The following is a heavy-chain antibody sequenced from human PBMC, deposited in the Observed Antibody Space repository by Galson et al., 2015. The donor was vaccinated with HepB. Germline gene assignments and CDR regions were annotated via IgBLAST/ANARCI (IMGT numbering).Heavy chain of an antibody. CDR2: ISGSSTYM. CDR1: GFAFSDYA. V-gene: IGHV3-21*06. CDR3: ARGPSQLWSYFDY. J-gene: IGHJ4*02. D-gene: IGHD1-1*01. Sequence: SLRLSCAASGFAFSDYAMNWVRQAPGKGLEWVSSISGSSTYMLYADSVKGRFTISRDNAKNSLSLQMNSLGAEDTAVYFCARGPSQLWSYFDYWGQGTLVTVSP.